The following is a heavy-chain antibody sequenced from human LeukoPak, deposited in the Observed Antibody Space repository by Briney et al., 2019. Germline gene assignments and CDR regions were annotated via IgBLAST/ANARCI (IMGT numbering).Heavy chain of an antibody. V-gene: IGHV1-18*01. Sequence: ASVKVSCKASGYTFTSYGISWVRQAPGQGLEWMGWISAYNGNTNYAQKLQGRVTMTTDTSTSTAYMELRSLRSDDTAVYYCARVAPPGYSYGFVYYFDYWGQGTLVTVSS. CDR1: GYTFTSYG. CDR2: ISAYNGNT. D-gene: IGHD5-18*01. J-gene: IGHJ4*02. CDR3: ARVAPPGYSYGFVYYFDY.